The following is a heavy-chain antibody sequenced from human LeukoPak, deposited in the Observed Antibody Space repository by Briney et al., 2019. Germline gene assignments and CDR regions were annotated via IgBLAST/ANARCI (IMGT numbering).Heavy chain of an antibody. CDR1: GFTLSSYG. V-gene: IGHV3-30*18. J-gene: IGHJ4*02. Sequence: GGSLRLSCAASGFTLSSYGMHWVRQAPGKGLEWVAVISYDGSNKYYADSVKGRFTISRDNSKNTLYLQMNSLRAEDTAIYYCAKDHIEGIRVFVSWGQGTLVTVSS. D-gene: IGHD5-18*01. CDR3: AKDHIEGIRVFVS. CDR2: ISYDGSNK.